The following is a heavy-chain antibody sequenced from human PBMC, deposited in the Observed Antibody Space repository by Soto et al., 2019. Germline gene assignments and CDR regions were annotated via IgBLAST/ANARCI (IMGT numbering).Heavy chain of an antibody. CDR3: AGGSGSYYSFDY. V-gene: IGHV3-30-3*01. J-gene: IGHJ4*02. CDR2: ISYDGNNK. Sequence: QVQLVDSGGGVVQPGRSLRLSCAASGFTFSNYAMHWVRQAPGKGLEWVAVISYDGNNKYYADSVKGRFTSSRDNSKNTLYLQMNSLRPEDTAVYYCAGGSGSYYSFDYWGQGTLVTVSS. CDR1: GFTFSNYA. D-gene: IGHD3-10*01.